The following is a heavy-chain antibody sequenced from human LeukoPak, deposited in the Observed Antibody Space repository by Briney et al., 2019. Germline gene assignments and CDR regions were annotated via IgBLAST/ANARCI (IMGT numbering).Heavy chain of an antibody. CDR1: GDSISSGYY. Sequence: SETLSLTCAVSGDSISSGYYWGWIRQPPGKGLEWIASIYYSGSTYYNPSLKSRVTISVDTSKNQLSLKLSSLTAADTAVYYCARHEYSGSYYGLSWFDPWGQGTLVTVSS. J-gene: IGHJ5*02. CDR3: ARHEYSGSYYGLSWFDP. CDR2: IYYSGST. V-gene: IGHV4-38-2*01. D-gene: IGHD1-26*01.